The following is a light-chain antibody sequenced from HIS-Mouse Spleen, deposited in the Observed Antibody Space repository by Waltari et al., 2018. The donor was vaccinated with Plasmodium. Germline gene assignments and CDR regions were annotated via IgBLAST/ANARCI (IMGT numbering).Light chain of an antibody. V-gene: IGLV3-19*01. Sequence: SSELTQDPAVSVALGQTVRLTCQGDNLRSYYASWYQQKPGQAPVLVIYGKNNRPSGIPDRFSGSSSGNTASLTITGAQAEDEADYYCNSRDSSGNHQVFGGGTKLTVL. J-gene: IGLJ3*02. CDR3: NSRDSSGNHQV. CDR1: NLRSYY. CDR2: GKN.